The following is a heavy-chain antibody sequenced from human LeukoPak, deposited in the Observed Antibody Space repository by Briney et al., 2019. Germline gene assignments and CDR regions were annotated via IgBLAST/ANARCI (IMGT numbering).Heavy chain of an antibody. D-gene: IGHD3-10*01. Sequence: GGSLRLSCAASGFTFSSYAMSWVRQAPGKGLEWVSAISGSGGSTYYADSVKGRFTISRDNSKNTLYLQMNSLRAEDTAVYYCARENYYGSGSYYNVANWFDPWGQGTLVTVSS. CDR1: GFTFSSYA. J-gene: IGHJ5*02. CDR3: ARENYYGSGSYYNVANWFDP. CDR2: ISGSGGST. V-gene: IGHV3-23*01.